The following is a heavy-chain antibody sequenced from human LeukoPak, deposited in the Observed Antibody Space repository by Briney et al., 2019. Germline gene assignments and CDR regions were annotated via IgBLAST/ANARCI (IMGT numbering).Heavy chain of an antibody. CDR3: ARTKSNYDFWSGYQGAHFDY. CDR2: INPSGGST. V-gene: IGHV1-46*01. D-gene: IGHD3-3*01. Sequence: ASVKVSCKASGSTFTSYYMHWVRQAPGQGLEWMGIINPSGGSTSYAQKFQGRVTMTRDTSTSTVYMELSSLRSEDTAVYYCARTKSNYDFWSGYQGAHFDYWGQGTLVTVSS. J-gene: IGHJ4*02. CDR1: GSTFTSYY.